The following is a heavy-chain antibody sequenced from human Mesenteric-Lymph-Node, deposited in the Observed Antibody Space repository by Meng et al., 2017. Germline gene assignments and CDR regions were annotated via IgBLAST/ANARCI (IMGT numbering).Heavy chain of an antibody. CDR3: ARERDIVVVPAASDYYYYGMDV. J-gene: IGHJ6*02. CDR2: INTDGSNK. V-gene: IGHV3-74*01. D-gene: IGHD2-2*01. Sequence: GESLKISCAASGFTFSDYWMHWVRQAPGKGLVWISRINTDGSNKAYADSVQGRFTISRDNAKNSLSLQMNSLRAEDTAVYYCARERDIVVVPAASDYYYYGMDVWGQGTTVTVSS. CDR1: GFTFSDYW.